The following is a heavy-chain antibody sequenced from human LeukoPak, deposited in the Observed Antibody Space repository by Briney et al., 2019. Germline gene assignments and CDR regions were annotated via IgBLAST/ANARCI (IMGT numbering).Heavy chain of an antibody. D-gene: IGHD1-26*01. CDR3: ARPLVGGTTFPDD. CDR1: GGSISSNTYY. CDR2: ISYSGST. V-gene: IGHV4-39*01. Sequence: SETLSLTCTVSGGSISSNTYYWGWIRQPPGKGLEWIGSISYSGSTYYNPSLKSRVTISVDTSKNQFSLKLSSVTAADTAVYYCARPLVGGTTFPDDWGPGTLVTVSS. J-gene: IGHJ4*02.